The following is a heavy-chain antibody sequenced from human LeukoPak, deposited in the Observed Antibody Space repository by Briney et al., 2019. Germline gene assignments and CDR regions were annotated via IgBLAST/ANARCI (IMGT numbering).Heavy chain of an antibody. D-gene: IGHD2-21*02. CDR3: AGPYCGGDCYSDAFDI. CDR1: GYTFTSYY. Sequence: ASVKVSCKASGYTFTSYYMHWVRQAPGQGLEWMGIINPSVGSTTYAQKFQGRVTMTRDTSTSTVYMELSSLRSEDTAVYYCAGPYCGGDCYSDAFDIWGQGTMVTVSS. J-gene: IGHJ3*02. V-gene: IGHV1-46*01. CDR2: INPSVGST.